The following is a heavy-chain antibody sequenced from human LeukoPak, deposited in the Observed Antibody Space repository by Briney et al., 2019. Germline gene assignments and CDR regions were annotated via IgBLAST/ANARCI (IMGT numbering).Heavy chain of an antibody. CDR2: IHYSEST. CDR1: GGSIRSYY. D-gene: IGHD3-10*01. J-gene: IGHJ3*02. V-gene: IGHV4-59*08. Sequence: SETLSLTCTVSGGSIRSYYWGWIRQPPGKGLEWIGYIHYSESTKYNPSLKSRVTMSVDTSKNQFSLKLSPVTAADTAVYYCASRLGSFSDALDIWGQGTLVTVSS. CDR3: ASRLGSFSDALDI.